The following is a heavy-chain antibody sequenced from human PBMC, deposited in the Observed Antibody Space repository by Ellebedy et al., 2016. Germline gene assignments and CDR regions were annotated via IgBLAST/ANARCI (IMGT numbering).Heavy chain of an antibody. J-gene: IGHJ4*02. CDR2: ISSSGSTI. D-gene: IGHD3-22*01. CDR1: GFTFSDYY. V-gene: IGHV3-11*01. CDR3: ARVGSYYYDSSAYYVRGEFDY. Sequence: GESLKISXAASGFTFSDYYMSWIRQAPGKGLEWVSYISSSGSTIYYADSVKGRFTISRDNAKNSLYLQINSLRAEDTAVYYCARVGSYYYDSSAYYVRGEFDYWGQGTLVTVSS.